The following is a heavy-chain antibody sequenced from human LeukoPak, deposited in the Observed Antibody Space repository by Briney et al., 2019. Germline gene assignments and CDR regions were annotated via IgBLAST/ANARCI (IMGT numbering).Heavy chain of an antibody. D-gene: IGHD4-23*01. CDR1: QFTFGSYW. Sequence: GGSLRLSCAASQFTFGSYWMNWVRQAPGKGLEWVANIKQDGSEKYYVDSVKGRFTISRDNSKNTLYLQMGSLRAEDMAVYYCARIAYGGNFDAFDIWGQGTMVTVSS. J-gene: IGHJ3*02. CDR2: IKQDGSEK. V-gene: IGHV3-7*01. CDR3: ARIAYGGNFDAFDI.